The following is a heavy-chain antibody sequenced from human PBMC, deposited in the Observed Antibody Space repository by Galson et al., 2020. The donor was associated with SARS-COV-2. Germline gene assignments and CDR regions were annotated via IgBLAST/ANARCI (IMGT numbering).Heavy chain of an antibody. Sequence: SETLSLTCAVSGASISSSNWWSWVRPSPGKGLEWIGEIHHRGSTNYHPSLKSRVIISVDMSKNRFSLKLSSVTAADTAVYYCARVKLDIPVDESMFAYAMDVWGQGTTVTVSS. V-gene: IGHV4-4*02. D-gene: IGHD6-19*01. CDR3: ARVKLDIPVDESMFAYAMDV. J-gene: IGHJ6*02. CDR2: IHHRGST. CDR1: GASISSSNW.